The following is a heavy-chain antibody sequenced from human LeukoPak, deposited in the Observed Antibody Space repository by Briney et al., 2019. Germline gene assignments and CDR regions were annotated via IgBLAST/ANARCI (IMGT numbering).Heavy chain of an antibody. CDR3: ARGWGHYFDY. Sequence: PSETLSLTCAVSGGSISSGGYSWSWIRQPPGKGLEWIGYIYHSGSTYYNPSLKSRVTISVDRSKNQFSLKLSSVTAADTAVYYCARGWGHYFDYWGQGTLVTVSS. V-gene: IGHV4-30-2*01. CDR1: GGSISSGGYS. D-gene: IGHD7-27*01. CDR2: IYHSGST. J-gene: IGHJ4*02.